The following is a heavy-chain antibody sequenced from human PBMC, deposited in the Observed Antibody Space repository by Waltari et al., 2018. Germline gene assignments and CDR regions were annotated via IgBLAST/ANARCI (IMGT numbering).Heavy chain of an antibody. CDR1: GGSLSSSSYY. Sequence: QLQLQESGPGLVKPSATLSLTCTVSGGSLSSSSYYWGWIRQPPGKGREWIGSIYYSGSTYYNPSLKSRVTISVDTSKNQFSLKLSSVTAADTAVYYCARHPAMTIMLWYFDLWGRGTLVTVSS. D-gene: IGHD2-8*01. J-gene: IGHJ2*01. CDR2: IYYSGST. CDR3: ARHPAMTIMLWYFDL. V-gene: IGHV4-39*01.